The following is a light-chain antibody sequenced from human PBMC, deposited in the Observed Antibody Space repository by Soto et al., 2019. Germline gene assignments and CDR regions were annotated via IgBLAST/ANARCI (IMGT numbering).Light chain of an antibody. CDR3: MQALQTPWT. V-gene: IGKV2-28*01. CDR1: QSLLHSDGYIY. J-gene: IGKJ1*01. CDR2: LGS. Sequence: DIVMTQSPLSLPVTPGEPASISCRSSQSLLHSDGYIYLDWYLQRPGQSPQLLICLGSNRASGVPDRFSGSGSGTHLTLTKSRVETEDFGVYYCMQALQTPWTFGPGTRVEVK.